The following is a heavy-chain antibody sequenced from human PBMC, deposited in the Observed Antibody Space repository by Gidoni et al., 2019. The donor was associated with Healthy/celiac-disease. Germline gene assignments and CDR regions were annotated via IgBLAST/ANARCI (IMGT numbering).Heavy chain of an antibody. D-gene: IGHD6-19*01. V-gene: IGHV4-4*02. CDR1: GGSISSSNW. Sequence: VQLQESGPGLVKPSGPLSLTCAVSGGSISSSNWWSWVRQPQGEGLMWIGDIYHSGSTNYNPALKRRVTISVDKSKNQFSLKLSSGTAADTAVYYCARDLEYSSGPFDPWGQGTLVTVSS. CDR2: IYHSGST. J-gene: IGHJ5*02. CDR3: ARDLEYSSGPFDP.